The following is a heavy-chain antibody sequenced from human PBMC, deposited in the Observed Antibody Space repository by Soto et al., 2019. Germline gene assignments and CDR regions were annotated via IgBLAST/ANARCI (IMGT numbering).Heavy chain of an antibody. J-gene: IGHJ6*02. CDR2: ISNSGSTI. V-gene: IGHV3-11*01. CDR1: GFTFSDYY. CDR3: ARGSVGGVAATRYYYRMDL. Sequence: GGSLILSCAASGFTFSDYYMSWIRQAPGKGLEWVSYISNSGSTIYYADSVKGRFTISRDNAKNSLYLQMNSLRAEDTAAYYCARGSVGGVAATRYYYRMDLSGQGNTVTV. D-gene: IGHD2-15*01.